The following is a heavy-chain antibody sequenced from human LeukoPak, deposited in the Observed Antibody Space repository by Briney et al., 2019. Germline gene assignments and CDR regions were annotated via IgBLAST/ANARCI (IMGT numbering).Heavy chain of an antibody. CDR2: ISSSSSYI. D-gene: IGHD2-2*01. CDR1: GFTFSSYW. V-gene: IGHV3-21*01. CDR3: ARDKDAGYFDY. Sequence: GGSLRLSCAASGFTFSSYWMHWVRQAPGKGLEWVSSISSSSSYIYYADSVKGRFTISRDNAKNSLYLQMNSLRAEDTAVYYCARDKDAGYFDYWGQGTLVTVSS. J-gene: IGHJ4*02.